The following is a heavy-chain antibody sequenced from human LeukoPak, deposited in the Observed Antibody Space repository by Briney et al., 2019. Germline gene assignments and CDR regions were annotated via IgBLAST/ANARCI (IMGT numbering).Heavy chain of an antibody. V-gene: IGHV4-38-2*02. CDR3: ARKTGYNYGWDAFDI. CDR1: GYSISSGYF. CDR2: MYHSGST. D-gene: IGHD5-18*01. J-gene: IGHJ3*02. Sequence: KPSETLSLTCTVSGYSISSGYFWGWIRQPPGKGLEWIGSMYHSGSTYYKPSLKSRVTISVDTSKNQFSLKLSSVTAADTAIYYCARKTGYNYGWDAFDIWGQGTMVTVSS.